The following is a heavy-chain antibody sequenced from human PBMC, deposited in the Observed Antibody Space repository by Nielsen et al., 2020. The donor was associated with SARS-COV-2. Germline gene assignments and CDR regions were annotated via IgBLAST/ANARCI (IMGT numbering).Heavy chain of an antibody. J-gene: IGHJ1*01. Sequence: SETLSLTCTVSGGSISSSYWSWIRQPPGKGLEWIGYIYYSGSTNYNPSLKSRVTISVDTSKNQFSLKLSSVTAADTAVYYCAGRDYSSSWYGHFQHWGQGTLVTVST. CDR1: GGSISSSY. V-gene: IGHV4-59*01. D-gene: IGHD6-13*01. CDR2: IYYSGST. CDR3: AGRDYSSSWYGHFQH.